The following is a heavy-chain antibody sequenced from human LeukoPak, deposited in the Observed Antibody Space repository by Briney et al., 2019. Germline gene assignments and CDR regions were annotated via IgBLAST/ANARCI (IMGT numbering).Heavy chain of an antibody. CDR3: AGGRDNWGVQPKYYFDY. V-gene: IGHV4-59*01. CDR2: FFFSGTT. CDR1: GGSINNDY. J-gene: IGHJ4*02. D-gene: IGHD7-27*01. Sequence: SETLSLTCTVSGGSINNDYWTWIRQPPGKGLEWLGNFFFSGTTSYNPSLRSRLSMSVDTSKNQFSLRLKSVTAADTAVYYCAGGRDNWGVQPKYYFDYWGQGALVTVSS.